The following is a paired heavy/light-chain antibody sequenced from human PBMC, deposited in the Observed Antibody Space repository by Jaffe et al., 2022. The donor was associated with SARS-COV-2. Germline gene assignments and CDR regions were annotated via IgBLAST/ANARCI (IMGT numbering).Heavy chain of an antibody. V-gene: IGHV3-21*02. CDR1: GFIFSSYA. CDR2: ITSGSTYI. Sequence: EEKLVESGGGLVKPGGSLRLSCAASGFIFSSYAIKWVRQAPGKGLEWVSSITSGSTYILYADSVKGRFTVSRDNAKNSVYLQLNSLRVEDTAVYYCARVQGPSYYYMDVWGKGTTVIVSS. CDR3: ARVQGPSYYYMDV. J-gene: IGHJ6*03.
Light chain of an antibody. J-gene: IGKJ5*01. CDR2: DAS. V-gene: IGKV3-11*01. Sequence: DTVLTQSPATLSLSPGETATLSCRASQSARNYLAWYQQKPGQAPRLLIYDASNRATGIPARFSGSASGTDFTLTITNLEPEDFALYYCQQRDHWPRGISFGQGTRLEIK. CDR3: QQRDHWPRGIS. CDR1: QSARNY.